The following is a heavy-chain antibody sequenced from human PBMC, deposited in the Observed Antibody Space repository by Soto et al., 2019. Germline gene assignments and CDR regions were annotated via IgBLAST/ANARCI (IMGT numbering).Heavy chain of an antibody. Sequence: SVKVSCKASGGTFSSYAISWVRQVPGQGLERMGGIIPIFGTANYAQKFQGRVTITSDKSTSTAYMELGSLRSEDTAVYYCAKTVVSYYDSSGSSKPYYFDYWCQGTLVTVSS. CDR3: AKTVVSYYDSSGSSKPYYFDY. CDR1: GGTFSSYA. V-gene: IGHV1-69*06. D-gene: IGHD3-22*01. J-gene: IGHJ4*02. CDR2: IIPIFGTA.